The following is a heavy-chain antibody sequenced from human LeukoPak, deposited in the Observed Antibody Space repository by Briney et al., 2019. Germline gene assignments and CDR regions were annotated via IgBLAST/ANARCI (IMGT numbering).Heavy chain of an antibody. D-gene: IGHD1-1*01. J-gene: IGHJ3*02. CDR2: ISAYNANT. CDR1: GYTFNSYG. V-gene: IGHV1-18*01. CDR3: ARFTSLDVYAFDI. Sequence: ASVKVSCKASGYTFNSYGISWVRRAPGQGLEWMGWISAYNANTNCAQKLQGRVTMTTDTSTSTAHMELGSLRSDDTAVYYCARFTSLDVYAFDIWGQGTMVTVCS.